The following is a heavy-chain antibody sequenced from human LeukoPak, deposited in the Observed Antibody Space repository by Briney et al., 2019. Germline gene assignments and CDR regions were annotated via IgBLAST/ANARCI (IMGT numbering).Heavy chain of an antibody. Sequence: SETLSLTCSVSGGSISSYYWSWIRQPPGKGLEWIGYVYYSGSTNSNPSLQSRVTISADTSKNQFSLQLSSVTAADTAVYYCAWYMSGPGPFDYWGQGTLVTVSS. J-gene: IGHJ4*02. CDR2: VYYSGST. CDR1: GGSISSYY. CDR3: AWYMSGPGPFDY. D-gene: IGHD6-19*01. V-gene: IGHV4-59*08.